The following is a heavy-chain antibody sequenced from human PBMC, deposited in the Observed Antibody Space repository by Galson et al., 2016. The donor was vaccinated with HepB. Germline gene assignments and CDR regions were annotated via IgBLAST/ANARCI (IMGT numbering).Heavy chain of an antibody. J-gene: IGHJ5*01. D-gene: IGHD5/OR15-5a*01. Sequence: SVKVSCKASGYSFRNYGISWVRQAPGQGLEWMGWINPYNDKTNYAQRFHGRVTMTTDTSTSTAYMELRSMRADDTAVYYCARDQDTNWLDFWGQGTLVTVSS. CDR2: INPYNDKT. CDR1: GYSFRNYG. V-gene: IGHV1-18*01. CDR3: ARDQDTNWLDF.